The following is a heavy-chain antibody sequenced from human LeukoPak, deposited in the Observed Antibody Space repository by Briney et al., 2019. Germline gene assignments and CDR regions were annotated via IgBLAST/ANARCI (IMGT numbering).Heavy chain of an antibody. CDR1: GVSVNSGSYF. D-gene: IGHD4-11*01. V-gene: IGHV4-61*01. CDR2: IQNSART. J-gene: IGHJ6*02. Sequence: SETLSLTCTVSGVSVNSGSYFWSWIRQPPGKGLEWIGYIQNSARTNYNPSLESRVTISVDSSKDQFSLRLSSVTAADTAVYYCATGYSNFYGMDVWGQGTTVTVSS. CDR3: ATGYSNFYGMDV.